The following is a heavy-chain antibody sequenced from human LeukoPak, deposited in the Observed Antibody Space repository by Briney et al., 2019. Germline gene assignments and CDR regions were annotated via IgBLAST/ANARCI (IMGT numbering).Heavy chain of an antibody. V-gene: IGHV3-23*01. CDR2: ISGSGGST. CDR1: GFTFSSYA. D-gene: IGHD3-3*01. CDR3: AKGGAVLEWLSYNWFDP. Sequence: GGSLRLSCAASGFTFSSYAMRWVRQAPGKGLEWVSAISGSGGSTYYADSVKGRFTISRDNSKNTLYLQMNSLRAEDTAVYYCAKGGAVLEWLSYNWFDPWGQGTLVTVSS. J-gene: IGHJ5*02.